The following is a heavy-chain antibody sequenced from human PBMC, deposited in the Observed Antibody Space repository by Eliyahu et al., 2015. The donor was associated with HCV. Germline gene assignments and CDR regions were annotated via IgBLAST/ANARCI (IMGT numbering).Heavy chain of an antibody. D-gene: IGHD2-2*01. CDR3: ARGGIIRRPIVVVQSRGFYYGMDV. CDR1: GGSFSGYY. J-gene: IGHJ6*02. Sequence: QVQLQQWGAELLKPSETLSLTCAVYGGSFSGYYWSWIRQPPGKGLEGIGEINHSGSTNYNPSLKSRVTISVDTSKNQFSLKLSSVTAADTAVYYCARGGIIRRPIVVVQSRGFYYGMDVWGQGTTVTVSS. CDR2: INHSGST. V-gene: IGHV4-34*01.